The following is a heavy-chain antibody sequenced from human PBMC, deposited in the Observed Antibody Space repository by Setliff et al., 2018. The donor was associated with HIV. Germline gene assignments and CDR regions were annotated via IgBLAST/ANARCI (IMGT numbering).Heavy chain of an antibody. CDR3: ATVPSSGWYFDY. CDR1: GYTFTGYY. Sequence: ASVKVSCKASGYTFTGYYMHWVRQAPGQGLEWMGWINPNSGGTNYAQKFQGRVTMTRDTSISTAYMELSRLRSDDTAVYYCATVPSSGWYFDYWGQGTLVTVSS. V-gene: IGHV1-2*02. D-gene: IGHD6-19*01. CDR2: INPNSGGT. J-gene: IGHJ4*02.